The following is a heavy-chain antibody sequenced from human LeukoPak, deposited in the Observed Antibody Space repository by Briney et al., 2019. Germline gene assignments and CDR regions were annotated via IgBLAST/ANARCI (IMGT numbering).Heavy chain of an antibody. V-gene: IGHV3-21*06. CDR3: AAALAIAVGGTTPGDY. Sequence: GGSLRLSCAASGFTFSSHYMNWVRQAPGKGLEWVSSITSSSSDIFYADSVKGRFTISRNNAKNSLYLKMNSLRVEDTAVYYCAAALAIAVGGTTPGDYWGQGTLVTVSS. CDR2: ITSSSSDI. D-gene: IGHD6-19*01. J-gene: IGHJ4*02. CDR1: GFTFSSHY.